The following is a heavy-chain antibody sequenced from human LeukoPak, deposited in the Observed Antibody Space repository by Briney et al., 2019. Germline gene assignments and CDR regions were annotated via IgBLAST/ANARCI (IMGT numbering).Heavy chain of an antibody. CDR2: IYYSGST. V-gene: IGHV4-30-4*01. J-gene: IGHJ4*02. Sequence: PSETLSLTCTVSGGSISSGDYYWSWIRQPPGKGLEWIGYIYYSGSTYYNPSLKSRVTISVDTSKNQFSLKLSSVTAADTAVYYCARRYGSGSFALDYWGQGTLVTVSS. CDR3: ARRYGSGSFALDY. D-gene: IGHD3-10*01. CDR1: GGSISSGDYY.